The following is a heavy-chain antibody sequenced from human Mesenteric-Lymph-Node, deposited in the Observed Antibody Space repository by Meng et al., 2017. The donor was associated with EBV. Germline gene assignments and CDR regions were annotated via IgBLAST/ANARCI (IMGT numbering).Heavy chain of an antibody. Sequence: LWLPGVGTDMVKPSETLSLTCTVSGGSINRGYYYWGWIRQPPGKGLEWIASIYYSGSSYYNPSLRSRVTISIDTSKNQFSLKLTSVTAADTAVYYCGYDFWAGHLRDSFDPWGQGTLVTVSS. J-gene: IGHJ5*02. CDR2: IYYSGSS. CDR3: GYDFWAGHLRDSFDP. D-gene: IGHD3-3*01. V-gene: IGHV4-39*01. CDR1: GGSINRGYYY.